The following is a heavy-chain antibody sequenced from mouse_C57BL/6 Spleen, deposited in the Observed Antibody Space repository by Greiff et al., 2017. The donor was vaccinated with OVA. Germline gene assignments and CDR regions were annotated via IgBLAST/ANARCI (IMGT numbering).Heavy chain of an antibody. V-gene: IGHV10-1*01. CDR1: GFSFNTYA. J-gene: IGHJ1*03. CDR3: VRQRYGSSYWYFDV. CDR2: IRSKSNNYAT. D-gene: IGHD1-1*01. Sequence: EVQGVESGGGLVQPKGSLKLSCAASGFSFNTYAMNWVRQAPGKGLEWVARIRSKSNNYATYYADSVKDRFTISRDDSESMLYLQMNNLKTEDTAMYYCVRQRYGSSYWYFDVWGTGTTVTVSS.